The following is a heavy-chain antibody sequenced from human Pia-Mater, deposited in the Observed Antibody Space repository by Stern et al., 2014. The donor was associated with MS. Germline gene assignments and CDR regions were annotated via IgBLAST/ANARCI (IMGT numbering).Heavy chain of an antibody. D-gene: IGHD2-2*01. J-gene: IGHJ5*01. CDR2: IYPRGNT. Sequence: QLQLQESGPGLVKPSQTLSLTCTVSGGTISSGGYFWSWIRQHPGQGLEWIGFIYPRGNTYYNPSLNSRLTISVDTSKDQFSQNLSSVTAADTAVYYCARKGAIVPAAIENWFDSWGQGTLVTVSS. CDR3: ARKGAIVPAAIENWFDS. V-gene: IGHV4-31*03. CDR1: GGTISSGGYF.